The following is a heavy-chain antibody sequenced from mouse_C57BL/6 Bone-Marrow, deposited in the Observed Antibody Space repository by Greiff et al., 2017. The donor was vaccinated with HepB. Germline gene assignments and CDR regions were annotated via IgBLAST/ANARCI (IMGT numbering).Heavy chain of an antibody. D-gene: IGHD1-1*01. CDR1: GFTFSSYA. J-gene: IGHJ2*01. Sequence: EVQLVESGGGLVKPGGSLKLSCAASGFTFSSYAMSWVRQTPEKRLEWVATISDGGSYTYYPDNVKGRFTISRDNAKNNLYLQMSHLKSEDTAMYYCARENYWDYFDYWGQGTTLTVSS. CDR3: ARENYWDYFDY. CDR2: ISDGGSYT. V-gene: IGHV5-4*01.